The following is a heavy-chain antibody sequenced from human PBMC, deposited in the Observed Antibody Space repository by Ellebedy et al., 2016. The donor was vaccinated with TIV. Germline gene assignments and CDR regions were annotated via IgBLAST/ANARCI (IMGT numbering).Heavy chain of an antibody. J-gene: IGHJ4*02. CDR2: ITGSNGNT. Sequence: ASVKVSCXASGYSFSNYTIGWVRQAPGQGLEWVGWITGSNGNTNYAQNLQGRVTMTTDTSTNTAYMELRGLRSDDTAVYYCAREGAFDSGGYYELFDHWGQGTLVTVSS. D-gene: IGHD3-22*01. V-gene: IGHV1-18*01. CDR3: AREGAFDSGGYYELFDH. CDR1: GYSFSNYT.